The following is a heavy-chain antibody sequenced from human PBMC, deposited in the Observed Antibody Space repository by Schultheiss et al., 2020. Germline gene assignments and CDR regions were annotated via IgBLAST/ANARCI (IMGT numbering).Heavy chain of an antibody. J-gene: IGHJ4*02. Sequence: GGSLRLSCSASGFTFSRYAMHWVRQAPGKGLEYVSAISSNGGSTYYADSVKGRFTISRDNSKNTLYLQMSSLRAEDTAVYYCAKGYCSSTSCTFDYWGQGTLVTVSS. V-gene: IGHV3-64D*06. CDR1: GFTFSRYA. CDR2: ISSNGGST. CDR3: AKGYCSSTSCTFDY. D-gene: IGHD2-2*01.